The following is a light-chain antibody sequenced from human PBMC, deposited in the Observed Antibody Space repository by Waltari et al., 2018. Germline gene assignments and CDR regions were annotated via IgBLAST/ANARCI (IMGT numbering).Light chain of an antibody. V-gene: IGKV1-39*01. CDR2: AAS. CDR1: QSISSY. J-gene: IGKJ3*01. CDR3: QQSYSTLT. Sequence: DIQMTQSPSSLSASVGDRVTITCRASQSISSYVTWYHQKPGKAPKLLIYAASRLQSGVPSRFSGSGSGTDFTLTISSLQPEDFATYYCQQSYSTLTFGPGTKVDIK.